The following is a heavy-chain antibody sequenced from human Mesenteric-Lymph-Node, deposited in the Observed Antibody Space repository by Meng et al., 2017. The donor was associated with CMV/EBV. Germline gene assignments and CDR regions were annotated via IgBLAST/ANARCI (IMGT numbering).Heavy chain of an antibody. CDR1: GFTFSSYS. CDR3: AREDSNGSTDY. Sequence: GGSLRLSCAASGFTFSSYSMNWVRQAPGKGLEWVSYFSGGSTIIYYADSVKGRFTISRDNAKNSLYLQMNSLRAEDTAVYYCAREDSNGSTDYWGQGTLVTVSS. D-gene: IGHD3-22*01. V-gene: IGHV3-48*04. J-gene: IGHJ4*02. CDR2: FSGGSTII.